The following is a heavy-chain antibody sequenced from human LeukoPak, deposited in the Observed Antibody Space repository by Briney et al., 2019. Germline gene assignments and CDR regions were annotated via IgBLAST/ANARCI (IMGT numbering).Heavy chain of an antibody. V-gene: IGHV1-8*02. D-gene: IGHD1-1*01. CDR1: GYTFTGYY. J-gene: IGHJ4*02. CDR2: MNPNSGNT. Sequence: GASVKVSCKASGYTFTGYYMHWVRQAPGQGLEWMGWMNPNSGNTGYAQKFQGRVTMTRNTSISTAYMELSSLRSEDTAVYYCARRRPTDYWGQGTLVTVSS. CDR3: ARRRPTDY.